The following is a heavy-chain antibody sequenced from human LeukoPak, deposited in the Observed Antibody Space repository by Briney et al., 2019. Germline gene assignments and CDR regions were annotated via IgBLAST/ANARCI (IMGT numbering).Heavy chain of an antibody. CDR2: ISGSGGST. CDR3: AKVHLSRRRVPNYDY. V-gene: IGHV3-23*01. Sequence: PGGSLRLSCAASGFTFSSYAMSWVRQAPGKGLEWVSAISGSGGSTYYADSVKGRFTISRDNSKNTLYLQMNSLRAEDTAVDYCAKVHLSRRRVPNYDYWGQGTVVMVS. D-gene: IGHD1-1*01. J-gene: IGHJ4*02. CDR1: GFTFSSYA.